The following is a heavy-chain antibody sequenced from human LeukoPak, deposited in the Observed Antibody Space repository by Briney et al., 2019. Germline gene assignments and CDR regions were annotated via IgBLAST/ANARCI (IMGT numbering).Heavy chain of an antibody. V-gene: IGHV1-2*02. CDR2: INPNTGGT. J-gene: IGHJ4*02. D-gene: IGHD6-13*01. Sequence: ASVKVSCKASGYSFTAHYIHWVRQAPGQGLEWMGSINPNTGGTNYAEKFQGRVTMTSDTSTITAYMGLSSLSSDDTAVYFCSRSSAAAGAVGYWGQGTLVTVSS. CDR3: SRSSAAAGAVGY. CDR1: GYSFTAHY.